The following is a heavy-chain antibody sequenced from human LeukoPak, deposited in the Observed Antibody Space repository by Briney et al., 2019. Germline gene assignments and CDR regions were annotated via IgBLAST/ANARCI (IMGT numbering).Heavy chain of an antibody. D-gene: IGHD5-18*01. Sequence: GGSLRLSCAASGFTFSSYEMNWVRQAPGKGLEWVSYISSSGSTIYYADSVKGRFTISRDNAKNSLYLQMNSLRAEDTAVYYCARDPDTAMEYPFDYWGQGTLVTVSS. CDR2: ISSSGSTI. V-gene: IGHV3-48*03. CDR1: GFTFSSYE. J-gene: IGHJ4*02. CDR3: ARDPDTAMEYPFDY.